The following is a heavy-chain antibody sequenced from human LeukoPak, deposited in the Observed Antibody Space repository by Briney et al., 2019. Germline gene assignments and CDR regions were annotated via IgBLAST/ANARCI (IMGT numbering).Heavy chain of an antibody. CDR3: ARAAHYDSSGYYWFGAFDI. CDR2: ISSSGSTI. D-gene: IGHD3-22*01. CDR1: GFTFSDYY. Sequence: GGSLRLSCAASGFTFSDYYMSWIRQAPGKGLEWVSYISSSGSTIYYADSVKGRFTISRDNAKNSLYLQMNSLRAEDTAVYYCARAAHYDSSGYYWFGAFDIWGQGTVVTVSS. V-gene: IGHV3-11*01. J-gene: IGHJ3*02.